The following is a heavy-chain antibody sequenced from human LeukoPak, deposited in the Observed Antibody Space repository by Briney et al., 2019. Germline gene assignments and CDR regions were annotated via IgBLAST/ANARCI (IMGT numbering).Heavy chain of an antibody. Sequence: GESLRISCKGSGYSFKNYWITWVRQMPGKGLEWMGRIDPSDSYTNYKPSFQGHVTISADKSISTAFLQWGSLKASDTAMYYCARHPGSGSNLGAVDYWGQGTLVTVSS. CDR1: GYSFKNYW. CDR3: ARHPGSGSNLGAVDY. J-gene: IGHJ4*02. CDR2: IDPSDSYT. V-gene: IGHV5-10-1*01. D-gene: IGHD1-26*01.